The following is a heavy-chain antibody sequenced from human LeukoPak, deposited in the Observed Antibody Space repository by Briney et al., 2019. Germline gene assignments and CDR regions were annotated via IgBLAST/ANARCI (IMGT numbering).Heavy chain of an antibody. CDR2: ISGSGGST. Sequence: GGSLRLSCAASGFTFSSYAMSWVRQAPGKGLEWVSAISGSGGSTYYADSVKGRFTISRDNSKNTLYLQMNSLRAEDTAVYYCAVEIVVVVAAISVDLDYWGQGTLVTVSS. D-gene: IGHD2-15*01. CDR3: AVEIVVVVAAISVDLDY. V-gene: IGHV3-23*01. J-gene: IGHJ4*02. CDR1: GFTFSSYA.